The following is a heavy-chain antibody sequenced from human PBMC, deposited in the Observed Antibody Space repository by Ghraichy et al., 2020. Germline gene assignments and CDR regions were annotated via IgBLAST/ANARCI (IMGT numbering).Heavy chain of an antibody. Sequence: SETLSLTCGVNGGSFSGYYWSWLRQAPGKRPEWIGDINHTGTTNFNPSLKSRVTISVDTSKNQFSLNLTSVTAADTAVYYCARGTIVVVSSGRLIQYWGQATQVTASS. D-gene: IGHD2-15*01. CDR3: ARGTIVVVSSGRLIQY. CDR2: INHTGTT. J-gene: IGHJ4*02. CDR1: GGSFSGYY. V-gene: IGHV4-34*01.